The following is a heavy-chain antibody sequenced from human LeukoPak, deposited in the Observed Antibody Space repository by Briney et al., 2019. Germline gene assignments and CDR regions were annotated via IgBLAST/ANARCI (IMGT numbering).Heavy chain of an antibody. CDR1: GGSISRYY. CDR3: ARAYNWNAPNWFDP. J-gene: IGHJ5*02. Sequence: KPSETLSLTCTVSGGSISRYYWSWIRQPPGKGLEWIGYIYYSGSTNYNPSLKSRVTISVDTSKNQFSLKLSSVTAADTAVYYCARAYNWNAPNWFDPWGQGTLVTVSS. D-gene: IGHD1-20*01. V-gene: IGHV4-59*01. CDR2: IYYSGST.